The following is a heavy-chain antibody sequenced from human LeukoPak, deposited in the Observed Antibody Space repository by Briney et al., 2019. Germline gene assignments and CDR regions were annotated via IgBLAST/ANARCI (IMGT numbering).Heavy chain of an antibody. V-gene: IGHV3-53*01. CDR2: IYSDGNT. Sequence: PGGPLRLSCAASGFTVSSNYMAWVRQAPGRGLEWVSVIYSDGNTYYADSVKGRFTISRDNSKNTVYLQMNSLRAEDTAVYYCARSGSGWFDYWGQGTLVTVSS. J-gene: IGHJ4*02. CDR1: GFTVSSNY. D-gene: IGHD6-19*01. CDR3: ARSGSGWFDY.